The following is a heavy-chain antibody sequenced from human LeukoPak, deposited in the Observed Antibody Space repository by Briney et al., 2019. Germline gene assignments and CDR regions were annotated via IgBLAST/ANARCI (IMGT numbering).Heavy chain of an antibody. CDR2: IRYDGSNK. CDR1: GFTFSSYG. V-gene: IGHV3-30*02. Sequence: GGSLRLSCAASGFTFSSYGMHWVRQAPGKGLEWVAFIRYDGSNKYYADSVKGRFTISRDNSKNTLYLQMDSLRAEDTAVYYCAKGKNSIRYYFDYWGQGTLVTVSS. J-gene: IGHJ4*02. CDR3: AKGKNSIRYYFDY.